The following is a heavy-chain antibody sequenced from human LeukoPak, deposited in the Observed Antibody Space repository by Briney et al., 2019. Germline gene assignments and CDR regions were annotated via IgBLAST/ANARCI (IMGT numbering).Heavy chain of an antibody. J-gene: IGHJ4*02. CDR1: GYTLTELS. CDR3: ARAFCGGDCYSGYFFDF. V-gene: IGHV1-24*01. CDR2: FDPEDGET. Sequence: ASVKVSCKVSGYTLTELSMHWVRQAPGKGLEWMGGFDPEDGETIYVQKFQGRVTMTRDMSTSTVYMELSSLRSEDTAVYYCARAFCGGDCYSGYFFDFWGQGTLVTVSS. D-gene: IGHD2-21*02.